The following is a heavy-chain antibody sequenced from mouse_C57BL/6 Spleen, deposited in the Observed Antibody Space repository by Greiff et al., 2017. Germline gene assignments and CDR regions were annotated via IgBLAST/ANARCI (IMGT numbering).Heavy chain of an antibody. CDR3: ARLTTVYYFDY. CDR2: IHPNSGST. CDR1: GYTFTSYW. V-gene: IGHV1-64*01. Sequence: VQLQQPGAELVKPGASVKLSCKASGYTFTSYWMHWVKQRPGQGLEWIGMIHPNSGSTNYNEKFKSKATLTVDKSSSTAYMQLSSLTSEDSAVYYCARLTTVYYFDYWGQGTTLTVSS. D-gene: IGHD1-1*01. J-gene: IGHJ2*01.